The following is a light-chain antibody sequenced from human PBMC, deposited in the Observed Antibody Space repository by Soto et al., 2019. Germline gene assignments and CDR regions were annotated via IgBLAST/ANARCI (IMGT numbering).Light chain of an antibody. CDR1: SSDVGSYNL. J-gene: IGLJ2*01. CDR3: CSYAGNYVV. V-gene: IGLV2-23*01. Sequence: QSALTKPASVSGSPGQSSTISCTGTSSDVGSYNLVSWYQQHPGKAPKLLIYEDTKRPSGVSNRFSGSKSGNTASLTISGLQHEDEADYYCCSYAGNYVVFGGGTKLTVL. CDR2: EDT.